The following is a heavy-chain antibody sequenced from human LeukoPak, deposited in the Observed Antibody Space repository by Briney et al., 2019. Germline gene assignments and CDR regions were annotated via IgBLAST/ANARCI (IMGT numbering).Heavy chain of an antibody. CDR2: ISGSGGST. V-gene: IGHV3-23*01. D-gene: IGHD6-19*01. CDR3: AKGTGIAVSNFDY. Sequence: GGSLRLSRAASGFTFSSYAMSWVRQAPGKGLEWVSAISGSGGSTYYADSVKGRFTISRDNSKNTLYLQMNSLRAEATAVYYCAKGTGIAVSNFDYWGQGTLVTVSS. CDR1: GFTFSSYA. J-gene: IGHJ4*02.